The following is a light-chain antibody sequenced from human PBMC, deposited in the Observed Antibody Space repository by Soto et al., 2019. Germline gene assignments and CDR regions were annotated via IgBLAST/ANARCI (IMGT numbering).Light chain of an antibody. J-gene: IGKJ1*01. V-gene: IGKV3-20*01. CDR3: HHYGISPPWT. CDR2: GAS. Sequence: EIVLTQSPGTLSLSPGERATLSCRASQSVSNNYLAWYQQKPGQAPRLLIYGASNRATGIPDRFSGSGSGTEFTLTISSLQSEDCAVYYCHHYGISPPWTFGQGTKVDIK. CDR1: QSVSNNY.